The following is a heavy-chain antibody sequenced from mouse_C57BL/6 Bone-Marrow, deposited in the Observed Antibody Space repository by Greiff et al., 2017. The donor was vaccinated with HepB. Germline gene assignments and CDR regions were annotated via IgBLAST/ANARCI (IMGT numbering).Heavy chain of an antibody. J-gene: IGHJ1*03. D-gene: IGHD1-1*01. CDR2: IYPRDGST. CDR3: ARPYYYGSSYWYFDV. V-gene: IGHV1-85*01. CDR1: GYTFTSYD. Sequence: QVQLQQSGPELVKPGASVKLSCKASGYTFTSYDINWVKQRPGQGLEWIGWIYPRDGSTKYNEKFKGKATLTVDTSSSTAYMELHSLTSEDSAVYFGARPYYYGSSYWYFDVWGTGTTVTVSS.